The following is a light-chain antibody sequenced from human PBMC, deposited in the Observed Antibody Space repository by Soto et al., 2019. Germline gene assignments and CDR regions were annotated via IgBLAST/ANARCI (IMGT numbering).Light chain of an antibody. Sequence: DIQMTQSPSTLSGSVGDRVTITCRASQTISSWLAWYQQKPGKAPKLLIYKASTLKSGVPSRLSGSGSGTEFTLTIRSLQPDDFATYYCQHYNSYPTFGQGTRLEIK. CDR3: QHYNSYPT. J-gene: IGKJ5*01. CDR2: KAS. CDR1: QTISSW. V-gene: IGKV1-5*03.